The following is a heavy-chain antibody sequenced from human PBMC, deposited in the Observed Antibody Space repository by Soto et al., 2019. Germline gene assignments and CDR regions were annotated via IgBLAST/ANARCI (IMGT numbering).Heavy chain of an antibody. J-gene: IGHJ2*01. CDR2: INHSGST. CDR3: ARHAVYCGGDCSSVIGYFDL. CDR1: GGSFSGYY. D-gene: IGHD2-21*02. Sequence: SETLSLTCAVYGGSFSGYYWSWIRQPPGKGLEWIGEINHSGSTNYNPSLKSRVTISVDTSKNQFSLKLSSVTAADTAVYYCARHAVYCGGDCSSVIGYFDLWGRGTLVTVSS. V-gene: IGHV4-34*01.